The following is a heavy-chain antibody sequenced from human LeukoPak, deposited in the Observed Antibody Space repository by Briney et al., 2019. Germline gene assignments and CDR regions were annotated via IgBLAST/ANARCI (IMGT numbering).Heavy chain of an antibody. J-gene: IGHJ3*02. Sequence: SETLSLTCTVSGGSISSYYWSWIRQPPGKGLEWIGYIYYSGSTNYNPSLKSRVTISVDTSKNQFSLKLSSVTAADTAVYYCARLDYGDASHAFDIWGQGTMVTVSS. CDR3: ARLDYGDASHAFDI. V-gene: IGHV4-59*08. CDR2: IYYSGST. CDR1: GGSISSYY. D-gene: IGHD4-17*01.